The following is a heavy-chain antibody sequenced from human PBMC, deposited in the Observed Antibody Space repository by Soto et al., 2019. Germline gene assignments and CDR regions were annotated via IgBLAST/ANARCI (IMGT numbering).Heavy chain of an antibody. CDR2: IYYSGST. CDR3: ARDVSGSPGHIDY. J-gene: IGHJ4*02. V-gene: IGHV4-31*03. D-gene: IGHD1-26*01. Sequence: QVQLQESGPGLVKPSQTLSLTCTVSGGSISSGGYYWSWIRQHPGKGLEWIGYIYYSGSTYYNPSLKSRVTISVDTSKNQFSLKLSSVIAADTAVYYCARDVSGSPGHIDYWGQGTLVTVSS. CDR1: GGSISSGGYY.